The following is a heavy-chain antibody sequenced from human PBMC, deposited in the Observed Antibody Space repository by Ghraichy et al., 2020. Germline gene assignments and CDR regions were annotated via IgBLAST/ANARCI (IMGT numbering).Heavy chain of an antibody. V-gene: IGHV3-64D*06. J-gene: IGHJ5*02. CDR1: GFTFSNYP. CDR3: AKVAEGWFDP. Sequence: GGSLRLSCSASGFTFSNYPMHWVRLAPGKGLEYVSAINNNGGSTYYADSVKGRFTISRDNSKNTLYLQMSSLRPDDTAVYYCAKVAEGWFDPWGQGTLVTVS. CDR2: INNNGGST.